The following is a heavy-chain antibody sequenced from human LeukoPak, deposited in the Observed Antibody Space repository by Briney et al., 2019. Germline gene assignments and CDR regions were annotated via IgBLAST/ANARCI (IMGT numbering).Heavy chain of an antibody. D-gene: IGHD3-9*01. CDR2: IYYNGST. Sequence: SETLSLTCTFSGASISSSSYYWGWIRQPPGKGMEWIGNIYYNGSTYYNPSLNSRVTISVDTSKKQFSLKLSSVTAADTAVYYCARLYYDLLTGYPIEYWGQGTLVTVSS. J-gene: IGHJ4*02. CDR1: GASISSSSYY. V-gene: IGHV4-39*01. CDR3: ARLYYDLLTGYPIEY.